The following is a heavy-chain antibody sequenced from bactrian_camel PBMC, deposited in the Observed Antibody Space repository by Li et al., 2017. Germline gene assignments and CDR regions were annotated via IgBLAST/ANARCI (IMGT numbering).Heavy chain of an antibody. Sequence: VQLVESGGGLVRPGGSLRLSCTASAFKFGTYAMTWVRQAPGKGLEWVSAISGGSSATYYATSMKDRFTISRDNAKNTLRLQLKSLKTEDTAMYYCAKDRTPDYSDLPSPFGDWGQGTQV. CDR1: AFKFGTYA. CDR3: AKDRTPDYSDLPSPFGD. V-gene: IGHV3S31*01. D-gene: IGHD4*01. CDR2: ISGGSSAT. J-gene: IGHJ6*01.